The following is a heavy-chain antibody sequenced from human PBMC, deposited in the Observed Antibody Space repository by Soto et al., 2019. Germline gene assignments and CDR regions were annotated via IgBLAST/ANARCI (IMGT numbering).Heavy chain of an antibody. CDR2: ISSSSSTI. CDR3: ARDHDFWSGSAPLDV. CDR1: GFTFSSYS. Sequence: GGSLRLSCAASGFTFSSYSMNWVRRAPGKGLEWVSYISSSSSTIYYADSVKGRFTISRDNAKNSLYLQMNSLRDEDTAVYYCARDHDFWSGSAPLDVWGQGTTVTVSS. D-gene: IGHD3-3*01. J-gene: IGHJ6*02. V-gene: IGHV3-48*02.